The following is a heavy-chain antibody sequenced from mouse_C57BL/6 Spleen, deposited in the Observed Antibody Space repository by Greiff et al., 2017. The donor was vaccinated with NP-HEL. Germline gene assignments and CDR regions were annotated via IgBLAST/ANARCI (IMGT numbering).Heavy chain of an antibody. CDR2: FHPYNDDT. CDR3: ARRNYGSSYGAMDY. J-gene: IGHJ4*01. D-gene: IGHD1-1*01. Sequence: VQRVESGAELVKPGASVKMSCKASGYTFTTYPIEWMKQNHGKSLEWIGNFHPYNDDTKYNEKFKGKATLTVEKSSSTVYLELSRLTSDDSAVYYCARRNYGSSYGAMDYWGQGTSVTVSS. V-gene: IGHV1-47*01. CDR1: GYTFTTYP.